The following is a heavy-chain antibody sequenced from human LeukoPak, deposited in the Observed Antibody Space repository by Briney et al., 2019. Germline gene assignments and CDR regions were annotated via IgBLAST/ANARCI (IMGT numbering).Heavy chain of an antibody. V-gene: IGHV1-69*04. Sequence: SVKVSCKASGGTFSSYAISWVRQAPGQGLEWMGRIIPILGIANYAQKFQGRVTITADKSTSTAYMELSSLRSEDTAVYYCARGRGGDYDHYIDYWGQGTLVTVSS. J-gene: IGHJ4*02. D-gene: IGHD4-17*01. CDR1: GGTFSSYA. CDR2: IIPILGIA. CDR3: ARGRGGDYDHYIDY.